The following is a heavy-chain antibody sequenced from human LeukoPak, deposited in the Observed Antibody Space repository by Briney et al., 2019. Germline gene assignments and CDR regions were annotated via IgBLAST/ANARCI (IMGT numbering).Heavy chain of an antibody. Sequence: WASVKVSCKASGYTFTGYYMHWVRQAPGQGLEWMGWINPNSGGTNYAQKFQGRVTMTRDMSTSTDYMELSSLRSEDTAIYYCARDNSVGDNAWWFDPWGQGTLVTVSS. CDR1: GYTFTGYY. CDR2: INPNSGGT. D-gene: IGHD1-26*01. CDR3: ARDNSVGDNAWWFDP. J-gene: IGHJ5*02. V-gene: IGHV1-2*02.